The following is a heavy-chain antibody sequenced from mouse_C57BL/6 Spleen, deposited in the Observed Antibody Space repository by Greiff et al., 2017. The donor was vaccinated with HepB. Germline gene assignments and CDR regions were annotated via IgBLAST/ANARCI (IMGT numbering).Heavy chain of an antibody. V-gene: IGHV1-64*01. CDR3: ARSEGTAQATFYAMDY. J-gene: IGHJ4*01. CDR2: IHPNSGST. D-gene: IGHD3-2*02. CDR1: GYTFTSYW. Sequence: VQLQQPGAELVKPGASVKLSCKASGYTFTSYWMHWVKQRPGQGLEWIGMIHPNSGSTNYNEKFKSKATLTVDKSSSTAYMQLSSLTSEDSAVYYGARSEGTAQATFYAMDYWGQGTSVTVSS.